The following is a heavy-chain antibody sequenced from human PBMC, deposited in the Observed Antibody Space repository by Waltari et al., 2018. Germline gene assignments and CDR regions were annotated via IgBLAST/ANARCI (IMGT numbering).Heavy chain of an antibody. V-gene: IGHV3-7*01. D-gene: IGHD3-22*01. J-gene: IGHJ3*02. CDR2: IMTDGSEE. CDR1: GFTLSSYW. Sequence: EVQLVESGGGLVQPGGSLGLSCPASGFTLSSYWMSWVRQAPGKGLEWVANIMTDGSEEYYVDSVRGRFTISRDNAKNSLFLQMNSLRPEDTAVYYCARDQWFAFDIWGQGTMVTVSS. CDR3: ARDQWFAFDI.